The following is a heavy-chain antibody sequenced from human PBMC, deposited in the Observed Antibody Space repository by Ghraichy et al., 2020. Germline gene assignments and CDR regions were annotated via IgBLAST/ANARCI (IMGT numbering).Heavy chain of an antibody. CDR1: GGSINSDDYY. CDR2: IYYSGTT. D-gene: IGHD6-13*01. CDR3: ARDLAGHDAFDL. Sequence: SETLSLTCTVSGGSINSDDYYWTWIRQPPGKGLEWIGYIYYSGTTYSNPSLKSRLTISVDTSQNQFSLKLNSVTAADTAVYYCARDLAGHDAFDLWGQGTMVTVSS. V-gene: IGHV4-30-4*01. J-gene: IGHJ3*01.